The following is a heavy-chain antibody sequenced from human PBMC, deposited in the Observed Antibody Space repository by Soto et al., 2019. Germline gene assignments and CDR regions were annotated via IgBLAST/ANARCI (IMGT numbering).Heavy chain of an antibody. D-gene: IGHD1-26*01. V-gene: IGHV7-4-1*01. CDR2: INPNTGNT. Sequence: QVQLVQSGSESMQPGASVKVSCKGSGYNFTSHSINWLRQAPGQGLEWMGWINPNTGNTTYEQGFTGRFVFSVDTSVSTVYLKIFSLNADDSAVYYCARDRASGSFDVWGQGILVTVSS. CDR1: GYNFTSHS. J-gene: IGHJ4*02. CDR3: ARDRASGSFDV.